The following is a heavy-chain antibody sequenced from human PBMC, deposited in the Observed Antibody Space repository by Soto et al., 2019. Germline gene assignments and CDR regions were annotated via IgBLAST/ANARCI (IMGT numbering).Heavy chain of an antibody. CDR3: ARGPPYDFWSGYPFYYYYGMDV. CDR1: GGSFNGYY. Sequence: QVQLQQWGAGLLKPSETLSLTCAVYGGSFNGYYWSWIRQPPGKGLEWIGEINHSGSTNYNPSLKSRVTISVDTSKNQFSLKLSSVTAADTAVYYCARGPPYDFWSGYPFYYYYGMDVWGQGTTVTVSS. J-gene: IGHJ6*02. V-gene: IGHV4-34*01. D-gene: IGHD3-3*01. CDR2: INHSGST.